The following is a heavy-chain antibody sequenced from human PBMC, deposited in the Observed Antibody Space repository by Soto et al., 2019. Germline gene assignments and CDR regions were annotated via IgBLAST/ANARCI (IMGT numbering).Heavy chain of an antibody. CDR2: ISSSGSTI. CDR1: GFTFSSYE. J-gene: IGHJ3*02. CDR3: ATIPDSGGAFDI. V-gene: IGHV3-48*03. D-gene: IGHD4-17*01. Sequence: GGSLRLSCAASGFTFSSYEMNWVRQAPGKGLEWVSYISSSGSTIYYADSVKGRFTISRDNAKNSLYLQMNSLRAEDTAVYYCATIPDSGGAFDIWGQGTMVTV.